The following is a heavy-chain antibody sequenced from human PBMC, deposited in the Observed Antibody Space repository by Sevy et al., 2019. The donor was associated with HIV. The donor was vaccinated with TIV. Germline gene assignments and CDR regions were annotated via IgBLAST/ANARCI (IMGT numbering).Heavy chain of an antibody. CDR3: ARYGGYKWDYYYYYGMDV. V-gene: IGHV1-18*01. CDR1: GYTFTSYG. D-gene: IGHD5-12*01. Sequence: ASVKVSCKASGYTFTSYGISWVRQAPGQGLEWMGWISAYNGNTNYAQKLQGRVTMTTDTSTSTAYMELRSLRSDDTAVYYCARYGGYKWDYYYYYGMDVWGQGTTVTVSS. CDR2: ISAYNGNT. J-gene: IGHJ6*02.